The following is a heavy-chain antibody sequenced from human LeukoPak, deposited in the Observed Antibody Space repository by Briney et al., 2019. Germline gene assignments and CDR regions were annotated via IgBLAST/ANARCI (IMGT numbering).Heavy chain of an antibody. D-gene: IGHD3-10*01. CDR3: AKGLDYYGSGSYYYYYGMDV. CDR1: GFTFSSHG. J-gene: IGHJ6*02. V-gene: IGHV3-30*18. Sequence: GRSLRLSCAASGFTFSSHGMHWVRQAQGKGLEWVAVISYDGSNKYYADSVKGRFTISRDNSKNALYLQMNSLRAEGTAVYYCAKGLDYYGSGSYYYYYGMDVWGQGTTVTVSS. CDR2: ISYDGSNK.